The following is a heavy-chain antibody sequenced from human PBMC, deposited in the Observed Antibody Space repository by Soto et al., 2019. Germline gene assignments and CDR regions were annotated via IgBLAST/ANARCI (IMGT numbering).Heavy chain of an antibody. CDR3: TKNYYFGS. Sequence: VQLLESGGGLVQPGGSLRLSCAASGITFSNYAMSWVRQAPGKALEWVSSINIVGGNTNYADSVRGRFTMSRDDSKNTVFLQMNSLRAEDTAIYYCTKNYYFGSWGQGTLITVSS. J-gene: IGHJ4*02. CDR2: INIVGGNT. CDR1: GITFSNYA. V-gene: IGHV3-23*01.